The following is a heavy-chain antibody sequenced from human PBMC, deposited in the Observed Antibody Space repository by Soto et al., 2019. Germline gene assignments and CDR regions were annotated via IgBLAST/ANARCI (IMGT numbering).Heavy chain of an antibody. V-gene: IGHV1-18*01. D-gene: IGHD3-9*01. CDR1: GYTLNNYG. J-gene: IGHJ6*02. CDR3: AREQATSDYYYYAMDV. CDR2: ISAYNGNT. Sequence: QVQLVQSGAEVKRPGASVKVSCKAYGYTLNNYGISWVRQTPGQGLEWMGWISAYNGNTNYVQKLQGRVTMTTDTSTNTAYMELRSLRSDDTAVYYCAREQATSDYYYYAMDVWGQGTTVTVSS.